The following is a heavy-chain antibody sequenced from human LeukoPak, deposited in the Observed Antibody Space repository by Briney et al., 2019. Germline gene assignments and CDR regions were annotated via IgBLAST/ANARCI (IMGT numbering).Heavy chain of an antibody. CDR2: IYCSGST. CDR1: GGSISTYY. Sequence: SETLSLTCSVSGGSISTYYWSWIRQPPGKGLEWIGSIYCSGSTYYNPSLKSRVTISVDTSKNQFSLKLSSVTAADTAVYYCTRDQRSGYSGYDYYYYYYMDVWGRGTTVTVSS. CDR3: TRDQRSGYSGYDYYYYYYMDV. D-gene: IGHD5-12*01. J-gene: IGHJ6*03. V-gene: IGHV4-59*12.